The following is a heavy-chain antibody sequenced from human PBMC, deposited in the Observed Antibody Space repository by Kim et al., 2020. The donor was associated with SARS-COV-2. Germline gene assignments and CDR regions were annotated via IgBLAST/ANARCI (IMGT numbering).Heavy chain of an antibody. V-gene: IGHV3-74*01. CDR3: ARVVYSSGWYSNP. CDR2: INSDGSST. D-gene: IGHD6-19*01. Sequence: GGSLRLSCAASGFTFSSYWMHWVRQAPGKGLVWVSRINSDGSSTSYADSVKGRFTISRDNAKNTLYLQMNSLRAEDTAVYYCARVVYSSGWYSNPWGQGTLVTVSS. CDR1: GFTFSSYW. J-gene: IGHJ5*02.